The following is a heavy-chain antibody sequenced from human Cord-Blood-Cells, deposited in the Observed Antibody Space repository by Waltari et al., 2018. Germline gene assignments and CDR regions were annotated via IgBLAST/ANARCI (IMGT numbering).Heavy chain of an antibody. J-gene: IGHJ4*02. Sequence: QLQLQESGPGLVKPSETLSLTCTVSGGSISSSSYYWGWIRQPPGKGLEWIGRIYYSGSTYYNPSLKSRVTISVDTSKNQFSLKLSSVTAADTAVYYCARQNIEYSSSFFDYWGQGTLVTVSS. CDR1: GGSISSSSYY. V-gene: IGHV4-39*01. CDR2: IYYSGST. CDR3: ARQNIEYSSSFFDY. D-gene: IGHD6-6*01.